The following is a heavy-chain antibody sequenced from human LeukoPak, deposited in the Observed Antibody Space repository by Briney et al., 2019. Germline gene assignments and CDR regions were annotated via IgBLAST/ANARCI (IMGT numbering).Heavy chain of an antibody. CDR1: GFTFSSYW. CDR3: AREGRTYYDFWSGYTSPHRQFDY. CDR2: IKQDGSEK. V-gene: IGHV3-7*01. J-gene: IGHJ4*02. Sequence: GGSLRLSCAASGFTFSSYWMSWVRQAPGKGLEWVANIKQDGSEKYYVDSVKGRFTISRDNAKNSLYLQMNSLRAEDTVVYYCAREGRTYYDFWSGYTSPHRQFDYWGQGTLVTVSS. D-gene: IGHD3-3*01.